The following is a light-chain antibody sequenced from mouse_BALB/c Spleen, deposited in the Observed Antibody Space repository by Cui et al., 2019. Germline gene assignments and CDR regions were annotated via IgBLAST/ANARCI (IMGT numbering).Light chain of an antibody. V-gene: IGKV4-55*01. CDR1: SSVSY. Sequence: QIVLTQSPAIMSASPGEKVTMTCSASSSVSYMYRYQQKPGSSPRLLIYDTSNLASGVPVRFSGSGSGTSYSLTISRMEAEDAATYYCQQWSSYPPTFGGGTKLEIK. J-gene: IGKJ2*01. CDR2: DTS. CDR3: QQWSSYPPT.